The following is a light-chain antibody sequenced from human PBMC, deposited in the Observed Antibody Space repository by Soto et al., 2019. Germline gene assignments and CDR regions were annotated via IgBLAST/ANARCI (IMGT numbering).Light chain of an antibody. CDR1: QTISSW. Sequence: DTQITQATSISSGSLRDSVTSTRRASQTISSWLAWYQQKPGKAPKLLIYKASTLKSGVPSRFSGSGSGTDFTLTISRLEPEDFAVYYCQQYGSSPLFGQGTRLEIK. V-gene: IGKV1-5*03. CDR2: KAS. J-gene: IGKJ5*01. CDR3: QQYGSSPL.